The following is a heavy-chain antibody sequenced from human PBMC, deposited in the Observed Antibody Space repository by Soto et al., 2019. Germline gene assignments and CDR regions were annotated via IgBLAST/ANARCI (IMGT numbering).Heavy chain of an antibody. CDR1: GGSISSYY. J-gene: IGHJ6*03. D-gene: IGHD2-8*01. Sequence: SETLSLTCTVSGGSISSYYWSWIRQPPGKGLEWIGYIYYSGSTNYNPSLKSRVTISVDTSKNQFSLKLSSVTAADTAVYYCAREKVGRYCTNRVCYYMDVWGKGTTVTGSS. CDR2: IYYSGST. CDR3: AREKVGRYCTNRVCYYMDV. V-gene: IGHV4-59*01.